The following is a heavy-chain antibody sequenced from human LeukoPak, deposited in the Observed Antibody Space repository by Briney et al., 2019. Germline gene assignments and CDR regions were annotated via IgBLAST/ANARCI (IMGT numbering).Heavy chain of an antibody. CDR3: ARLYYDILTGPKQITGNYYYYYVDV. Sequence: GEPLKISCKGSGYTFTSYWIGGVRQMPGKGLEWRGIIEPDDSDTSYSPSFQGHVTISATTSPSTAYLQWSSLKASDTAMYYCARLYYDILTGPKQITGNYYYYYVDVWGKGTTVTVSS. CDR1: GYTFTSYW. J-gene: IGHJ6*03. CDR2: IEPDDSDT. D-gene: IGHD3-9*01. V-gene: IGHV5-51*01.